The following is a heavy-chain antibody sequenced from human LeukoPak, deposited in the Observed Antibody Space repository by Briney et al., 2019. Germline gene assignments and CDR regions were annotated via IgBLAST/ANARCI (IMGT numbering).Heavy chain of an antibody. CDR1: GDSISSYY. D-gene: IGHD3-22*01. CDR3: ARVVQSTDSSGFYLPEYFQH. CDR2: IYYSGST. J-gene: IGHJ1*01. V-gene: IGHV4-59*01. Sequence: SETLSLTCTVSGDSISSYYWSWIRQPPGKGLEWIGYIYYSGSTNYNPSLKSRVTISVDTSKNQFSLKLSSVTAADTAVYYCARVVQSTDSSGFYLPEYFQHWGQGTLVTVSS.